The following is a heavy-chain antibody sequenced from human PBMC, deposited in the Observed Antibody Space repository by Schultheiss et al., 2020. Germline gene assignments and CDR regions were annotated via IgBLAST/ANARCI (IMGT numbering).Heavy chain of an antibody. Sequence: GGSLRLSCAASGFTFSSYSMNWVRQAPGKGLEWVSSISSSSSYIYYADSVKGRFTISRDNAKNSLYLQMNSLRAEDTAVYYCAREDVVVIAMDVWGQGTTVTVSS. CDR2: ISSSSSYI. V-gene: IGHV3-21*01. CDR3: AREDVVVIAMDV. J-gene: IGHJ6*02. CDR1: GFTFSSYS. D-gene: IGHD2-21*01.